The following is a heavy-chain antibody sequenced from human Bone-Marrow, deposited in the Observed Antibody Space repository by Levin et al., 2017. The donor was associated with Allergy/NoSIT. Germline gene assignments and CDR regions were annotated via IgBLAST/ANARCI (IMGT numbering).Heavy chain of an antibody. CDR3: SRVVPCTATGTP. Sequence: GESLKISCAASGFTVSRNYMSWVRQAPGKGLEWVSLIYSGGDTQYADSVKGRFTISRDNSKNTLYLQMNRLRVDDTAVYYCSRVVPCTATGTPWGQGTLVTVSS. D-gene: IGHD2-15*01. CDR2: IYSGGDT. J-gene: IGHJ4*02. V-gene: IGHV3-66*01. CDR1: GFTVSRNY.